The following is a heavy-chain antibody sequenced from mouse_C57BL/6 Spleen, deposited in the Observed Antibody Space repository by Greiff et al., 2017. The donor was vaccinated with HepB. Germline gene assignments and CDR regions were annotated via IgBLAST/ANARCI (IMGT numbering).Heavy chain of an antibody. CDR2: FYPGSGSI. CDR3: ARHEGRRFYYGNYDAMDY. D-gene: IGHD2-1*01. V-gene: IGHV1-62-2*01. Sequence: LVKPGASVKLSCKASGYTFTEYTIHWVKQRSGQGLEWIGWFYPGSGSIKYNEKFKDKATLTADKSSSTVYMELSRLTSEDSAVYFCARHEGRRFYYGNYDAMDYWGQGTSVTVSS. CDR1: GYTFTEYT. J-gene: IGHJ4*01.